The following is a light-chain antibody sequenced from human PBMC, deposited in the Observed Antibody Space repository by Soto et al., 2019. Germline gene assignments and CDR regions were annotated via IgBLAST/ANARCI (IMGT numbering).Light chain of an antibody. CDR3: QPYCDSPWT. V-gene: IGKV3-20*01. J-gene: IGKJ1*01. Sequence: EIVLTQSPGTLSLSPGEIGTLSCSASQRFGSSNLAWYQQKPGQAHRLLIYSTSSRATGIPDRFSGSGSGTEFTLNITGLEADDFAVYCCQPYCDSPWTFGQGTQGQIK. CDR2: STS. CDR1: QRFGSSN.